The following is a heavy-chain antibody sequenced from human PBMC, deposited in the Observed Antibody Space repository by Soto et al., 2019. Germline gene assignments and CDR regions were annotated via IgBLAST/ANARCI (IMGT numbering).Heavy chain of an antibody. CDR2: IIPIFGTA. CDR3: ARGWEGKDIVLVPAAMRYYYYGMDV. J-gene: IGHJ6*02. CDR1: GGTFSSYA. V-gene: IGHV1-69*12. D-gene: IGHD2-2*01. Sequence: QVQLVQSGAEVKKPGSSVKVSCKASGGTFSSYAISWVRQAPGQGLEWMGGIIPIFGTANYAQKFQGRVTITADESTSTAYMVLSSLRSEDTAVYYCARGWEGKDIVLVPAAMRYYYYGMDVWGQGTTVTVSS.